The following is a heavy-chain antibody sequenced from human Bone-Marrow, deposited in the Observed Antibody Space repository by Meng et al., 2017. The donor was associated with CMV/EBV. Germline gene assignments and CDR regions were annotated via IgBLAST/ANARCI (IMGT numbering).Heavy chain of an antibody. CDR1: GFTFSSYA. D-gene: IGHD1-26*01. V-gene: IGHV3-23*01. CDR2: ISGSGGST. CDR3: AKEVGSYFDY. Sequence: GESLKISCAASGFTFSSYAMSWVRQAPGKGLEWVSAISGSGGSTYYADSVRGRFTISRDNSKNTLYLQMNSLRAEDTAVYYCAKEVGSYFDYWGQGTRVTGSS. J-gene: IGHJ4*02.